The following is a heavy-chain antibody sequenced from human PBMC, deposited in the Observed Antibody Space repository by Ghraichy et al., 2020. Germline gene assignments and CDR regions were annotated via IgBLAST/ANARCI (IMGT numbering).Heavy chain of an antibody. CDR3: AEIPVLRFQYWGMDV. D-gene: IGHD3-3*01. J-gene: IGHJ6*01. V-gene: IGHV3-23*01. Sequence: ISGSGGSTYYADSLKGRFTISRDNSKNTLYLQMNSLRAEDTAVYYCAEIPVLRFQYWGMDVW. CDR2: ISGSGGST.